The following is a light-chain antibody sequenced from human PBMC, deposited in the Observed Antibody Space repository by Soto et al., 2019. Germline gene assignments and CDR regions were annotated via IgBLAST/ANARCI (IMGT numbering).Light chain of an antibody. CDR2: GAS. Sequence: EIVMTQSPATLSVSPGERATLSCRASQSVSSNLAWYQQKPGQAPRLLTYGASSRATGIPDRFSGGGSGTDFTLTVTRLEPEDFAVYYCQQYGSSITFGQGTRREIK. V-gene: IGKV3-20*01. J-gene: IGKJ5*01. CDR3: QQYGSSIT. CDR1: QSVSSN.